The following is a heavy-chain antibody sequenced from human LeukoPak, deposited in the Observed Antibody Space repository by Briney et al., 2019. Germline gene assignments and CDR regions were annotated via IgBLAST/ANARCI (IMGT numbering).Heavy chain of an antibody. J-gene: IGHJ4*02. CDR1: GFTFNNYA. D-gene: IGHD2-15*01. CDR2: IRSKADGGTP. Sequence: GGSLRLSCAGSGFTFNNYAMSWVRQAPGKGLEWVGHIRSKADGGTPDYIAPVKGRFTISRDDSKDTLYLQMNSLNTEDTAMYYCTTRSPARYCSDGACYSSADYWGQGTLVTVSS. CDR3: TTRSPARYCSDGACYSSADY. V-gene: IGHV3-15*01.